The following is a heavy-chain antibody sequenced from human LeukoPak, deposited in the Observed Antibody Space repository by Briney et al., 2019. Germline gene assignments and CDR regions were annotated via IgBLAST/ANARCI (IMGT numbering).Heavy chain of an antibody. CDR1: GGSFSGYY. D-gene: IGHD3-3*01. V-gene: IGHV4-34*01. J-gene: IGHJ4*02. CDR2: INHSGST. CDR3: ASWKRITSFGVARSGVLDY. Sequence: SETLSLTCAVYGGSFSGYYWSWIRQPPGKGLEWIGEINHSGSTNYNPSLKSRVTISVDTSKNQFSLKLSSVTAADTAVHYCASWKRITSFGVARSGVLDYWGQGTLVTVSS.